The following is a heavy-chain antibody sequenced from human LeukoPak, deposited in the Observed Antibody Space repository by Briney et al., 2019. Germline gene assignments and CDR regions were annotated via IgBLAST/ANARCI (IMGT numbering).Heavy chain of an antibody. CDR3: ARAVSGRFDY. Sequence: SETLSLTCTVSGGSISTYYWSWVRQPPGKGLEWTGYIYYSGSTNYNPSLNSRVTISVDTSKNQFSLRLSSVTAADTAIYYCARAVSGRFDYWGQGTLVTVSS. CDR2: IYYSGST. CDR1: GGSISTYY. V-gene: IGHV4-59*08. J-gene: IGHJ4*02. D-gene: IGHD6-19*01.